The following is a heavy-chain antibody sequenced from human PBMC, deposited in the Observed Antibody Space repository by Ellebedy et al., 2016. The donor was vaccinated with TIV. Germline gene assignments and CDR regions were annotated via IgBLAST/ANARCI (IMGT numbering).Heavy chain of an antibody. CDR2: IFHNGNT. CDR1: GGSISSYF. Sequence: SETLSLTCTVSGGSISSYFWSWIRQPPGKALEWIGYIFHNGNTNFNPSFKSRVTMSVDTSKNQFSLKVPSVTAADTAVYYCARQRRDGYNAYWYFDLWGRGTLVTVSS. CDR3: ARQRRDGYNAYWYFDL. V-gene: IGHV4-59*01. J-gene: IGHJ2*01. D-gene: IGHD5-24*01.